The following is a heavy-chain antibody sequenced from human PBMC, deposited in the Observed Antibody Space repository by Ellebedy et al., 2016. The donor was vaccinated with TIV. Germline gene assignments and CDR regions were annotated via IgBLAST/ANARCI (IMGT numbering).Heavy chain of an antibody. CDR3: AKARYFDWDEIDY. V-gene: IGHV3-23*01. Sequence: GESLKISCAASGFTFSNYAMNWVRQAPGKGLEWVSVVSGSGTSTKYADSVKGRFTISRDNSKSTLNLQMNSLRAEDTAVYYCAKARYFDWDEIDYWGQGTLVTVSS. D-gene: IGHD3-9*01. CDR1: GFTFSNYA. J-gene: IGHJ4*02. CDR2: VSGSGTST.